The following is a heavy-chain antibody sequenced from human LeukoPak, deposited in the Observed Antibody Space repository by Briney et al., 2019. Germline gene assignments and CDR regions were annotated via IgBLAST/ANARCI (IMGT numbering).Heavy chain of an antibody. D-gene: IGHD1-14*01. V-gene: IGHV4-34*01. J-gene: IGHJ6*03. CDR1: GGSFSGYY. Sequence: SETLSLTCAVYGGSFSGYYWSWIRQPPGKGLEWIGEINHSGSTNYNPSLKSRVTISVDTSKNQFSLKLSSVTAADTAVYYCARTGRGYYYYMDVWGKGTTVTVSS. CDR2: INHSGST. CDR3: ARTGRGYYYYMDV.